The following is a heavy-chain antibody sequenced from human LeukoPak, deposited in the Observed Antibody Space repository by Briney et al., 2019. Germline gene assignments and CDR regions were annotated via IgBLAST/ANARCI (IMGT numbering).Heavy chain of an antibody. V-gene: IGHV4-59*11. CDR2: IYYSGST. J-gene: IGHJ6*03. Sequence: SETLSLTCTVSGGSISSHYWSWIRQPPGKGLEWIGYIYYSGSTNYNPSLKSRVTISVDTSKNQFSLKLSSVTAADTAVYYCARVYILRVRGTYYYYYYYMDVWGKGTTVTVSS. D-gene: IGHD3-10*01. CDR3: ARVYILRVRGTYYYYYYYMDV. CDR1: GGSISSHY.